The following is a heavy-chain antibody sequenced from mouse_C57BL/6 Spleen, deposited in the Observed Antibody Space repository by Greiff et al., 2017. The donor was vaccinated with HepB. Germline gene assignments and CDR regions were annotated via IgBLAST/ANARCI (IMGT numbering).Heavy chain of an antibody. V-gene: IGHV1-82*01. CDR1: GYAFSSSW. CDR3: ASSDYYGSSYEYFDV. CDR2: IYPGDGDT. J-gene: IGHJ1*03. Sequence: QVQLQQSGPELVKPGASVKISCKASGYAFSSSWMNWVKQRPGKGLEWIGRIYPGDGDTNYNGKFKGKATLTADKSSSTAYMQLSSLTSEDSAVYFFASSDYYGSSYEYFDVWGTGTTVTVSS. D-gene: IGHD1-1*01.